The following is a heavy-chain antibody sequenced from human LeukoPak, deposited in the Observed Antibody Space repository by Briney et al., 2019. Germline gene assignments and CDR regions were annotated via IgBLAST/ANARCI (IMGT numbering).Heavy chain of an antibody. CDR1: GFTFSSYG. CDR3: AGDTPPGGDYYFDY. J-gene: IGHJ4*02. Sequence: GGSLRLSCVASGFTFSSYGMSWVRQAPGKGLEWVSAISGSDDSTYYADSVRGRFTISRDVSKNTLFLQMNSLRAEDTALYYCAGDTPPGGDYYFDYWGQGTLVIVSS. CDR2: ISGSDDST. V-gene: IGHV3-23*01. D-gene: IGHD3-16*01.